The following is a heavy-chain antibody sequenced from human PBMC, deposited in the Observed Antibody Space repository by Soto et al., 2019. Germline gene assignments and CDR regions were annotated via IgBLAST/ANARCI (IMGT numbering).Heavy chain of an antibody. CDR3: AKDDSSSWYYFDS. J-gene: IGHJ4*02. CDR1: GGSISSGDYY. CDR2: IYYSGST. D-gene: IGHD6-13*01. V-gene: IGHV4-30-4*02. Sequence: PSETLSLTCTVSGGSISSGDYYWSWIRQPPGKGLEWIGYIYYSGSTYYNPSLKSRVTISVDTSKNQFSLRAEDTAVYYCAKDDSSSWYYFDSWGQGTLVTVSS.